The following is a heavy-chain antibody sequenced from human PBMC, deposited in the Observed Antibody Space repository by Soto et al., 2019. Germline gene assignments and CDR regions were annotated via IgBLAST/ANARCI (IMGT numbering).Heavy chain of an antibody. Sequence: SETLSLTCTVSGGSISNYYWSWIRQPPGKGLEWIGYIHYSGHTYYNPSLKSRATISVNTSKNQFSLKLSSVTAADTAVYFCARVYDSSGYVDFWGHGTLVTVSS. CDR3: ARVYDSSGYVDF. J-gene: IGHJ5*01. CDR2: IHYSGHT. V-gene: IGHV4-30-4*08. CDR1: GGSISNYY. D-gene: IGHD3-22*01.